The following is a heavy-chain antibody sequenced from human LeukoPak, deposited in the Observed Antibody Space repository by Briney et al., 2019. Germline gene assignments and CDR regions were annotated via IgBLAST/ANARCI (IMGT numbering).Heavy chain of an antibody. D-gene: IGHD1-26*01. CDR1: NGSINSGSFNNGNYY. CDR2: IYYSGNT. Sequence: TSQTLSLTCTVSNGSINSGSFNNGNYYWSWIRQLPQKGLEWIGYIYYSGNTYYNPSLESRVTMSVDTSKNQFSLRLSAVTAADTAVYYCARGEGWELLVGHFDYWGQGTLVTVSS. V-gene: IGHV4-31*03. J-gene: IGHJ4*02. CDR3: ARGEGWELLVGHFDY.